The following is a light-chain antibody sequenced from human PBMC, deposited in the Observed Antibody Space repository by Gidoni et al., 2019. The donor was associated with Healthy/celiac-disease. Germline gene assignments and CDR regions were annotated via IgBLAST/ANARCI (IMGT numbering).Light chain of an antibody. CDR3: QQYGSSPYT. CDR1: QSVSISY. Sequence: EIVLTQSPGTLSLSPGERDTLSCRASQSVSISYLAWYQQKPAQAPSLLIYGASSRATGIPDRFSGSGSGTDFTLTISRLEPEDFAVYYCQQYGSSPYTFGQGTKLEIK. V-gene: IGKV3-20*01. CDR2: GAS. J-gene: IGKJ2*01.